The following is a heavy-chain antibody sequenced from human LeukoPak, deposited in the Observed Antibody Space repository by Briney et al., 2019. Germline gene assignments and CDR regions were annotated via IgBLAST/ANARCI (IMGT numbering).Heavy chain of an antibody. Sequence: GGSLRLSCTASGFTFGDYAMSWVRQAPGKGLEWVGFIRSKAYGGTTEYAASVKGRFTISRDDSKSIAYLQMNSLKTKDTAVYYCTRDQVGSRRYYYMDVWGKGTTVTISS. CDR1: GFTFGDYA. CDR2: IRSKAYGGTT. V-gene: IGHV3-49*04. J-gene: IGHJ6*03. D-gene: IGHD6-6*01. CDR3: TRDQVGSRRYYYMDV.